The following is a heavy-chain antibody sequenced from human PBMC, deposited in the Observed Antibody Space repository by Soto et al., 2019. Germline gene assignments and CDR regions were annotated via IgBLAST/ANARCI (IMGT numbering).Heavy chain of an antibody. CDR1: GGSISSGDYY. CDR2: IYYSGST. Sequence: SPTLSLPCTVSGGSISSGDYYWSWIRQPPGKGLEWIGYIYYSGSTYYNPSLKSRVTISVDTSKNQFSLKLSSVTAADTAVYYCAREEMDYYGSGWNWFDPWGQGTLVTVSS. V-gene: IGHV4-30-4*01. CDR3: AREEMDYYGSGWNWFDP. J-gene: IGHJ5*02. D-gene: IGHD3-10*01.